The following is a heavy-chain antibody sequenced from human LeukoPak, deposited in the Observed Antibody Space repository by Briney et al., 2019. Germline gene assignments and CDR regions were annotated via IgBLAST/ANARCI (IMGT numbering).Heavy chain of an antibody. Sequence: PSETLSLTCTVSGGSISSSSYYWGGIRQPPGKGLEWVGSIYYRGTTYYNPSLESRVTISVDTSKNQFSLKLTSVTAADTAVYYCASGSDKYYDSSGYYYSVYWGQGTLVTVSS. J-gene: IGHJ4*02. D-gene: IGHD3-22*01. CDR1: GGSISSSSYY. CDR2: IYYRGTT. CDR3: ASGSDKYYDSSGYYYSVY. V-gene: IGHV4-39*01.